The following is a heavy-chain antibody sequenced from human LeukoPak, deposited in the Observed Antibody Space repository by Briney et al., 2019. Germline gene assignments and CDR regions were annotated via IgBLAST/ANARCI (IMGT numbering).Heavy chain of an antibody. CDR3: ARRGYYDFWSGYYNHYYYYMDV. Sequence: GASVKVSCKASGYTFTSYYMHWVRQAPGQGLEWMGIINPSGGSTSYAQKFQGRVTMTRDMSTSTVYMELSSLRSEDTAAYYCARRGYYDFWSGYYNHYYYYMDVWGKGTTVTVSS. CDR2: INPSGGST. J-gene: IGHJ6*03. V-gene: IGHV1-46*01. CDR1: GYTFTSYY. D-gene: IGHD3-3*01.